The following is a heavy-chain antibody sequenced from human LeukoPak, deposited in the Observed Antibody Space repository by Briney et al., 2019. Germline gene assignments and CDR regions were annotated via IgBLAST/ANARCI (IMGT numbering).Heavy chain of an antibody. CDR2: ISSTSNYI. Sequence: GGSLRLSCAASGFTFSSYDMNWVRQAPGKGLGWVSSISSTSNYINYADSVKGRFTISRDNAKSSLYLQMNSLRVEDTAVYYCARTLFGAYNWFDPWGQGALVTVSS. D-gene: IGHD3-3*01. J-gene: IGHJ5*02. V-gene: IGHV3-21*01. CDR3: ARTLFGAYNWFDP. CDR1: GFTFSSYD.